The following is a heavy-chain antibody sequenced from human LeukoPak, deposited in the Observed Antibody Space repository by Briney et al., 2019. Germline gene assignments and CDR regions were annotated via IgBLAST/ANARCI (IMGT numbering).Heavy chain of an antibody. CDR3: ARRRYYGSGSPYYYGMDV. V-gene: IGHV5-51*01. CDR2: IYPGDSDT. J-gene: IGHJ6*02. CDR1: GYSFTSYW. Sequence: GESLKISCKGSGYSFTSYWIGWVRQLPGKGLEWMGIIYPGDSDTRDSPSFQGQVTISADKSISTAYLQWSSLKASDTAMYYCARRRYYGSGSPYYYGMDVWGQGTTVTVSS. D-gene: IGHD3-10*01.